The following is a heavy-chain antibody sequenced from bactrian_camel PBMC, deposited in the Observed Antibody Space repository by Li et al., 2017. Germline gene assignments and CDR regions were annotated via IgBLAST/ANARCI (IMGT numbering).Heavy chain of an antibody. J-gene: IGHJ4*01. Sequence: HVQLVESGGGLVQPGGSLRLSCAASGFTFSSFYMAWFRQAPGKGLEWVCSIIGDGSNVYYADSVKGRFTISQDAAKNTVYLQMNSLKTEDTATYHCAKGRPRLGLVAADLYRGQGTQVTVS. CDR3: AKGRPRLGLVAADLY. V-gene: IGHV3-2*01. CDR1: GFTFSSFY. D-gene: IGHD7*01. CDR2: IIGDGSNV.